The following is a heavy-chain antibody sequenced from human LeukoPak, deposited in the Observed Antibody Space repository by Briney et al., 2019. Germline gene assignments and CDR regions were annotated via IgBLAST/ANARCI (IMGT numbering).Heavy chain of an antibody. CDR1: GFTFSSYS. V-gene: IGHV3-21*01. CDR2: ISSRSSYI. J-gene: IGHJ3*02. CDR3: ARDSSGSYWGNDAFDI. Sequence: GGSLRLSCAASGFTFSSYSMNWVRQAPGKGLEWVSSISSRSSYIYYADSVKGRFTISRDNAKNSLYLQMNSLRAEDTAVYYCARDSSGSYWGNDAFDIWGQGTMVTVSS. D-gene: IGHD1-26*01.